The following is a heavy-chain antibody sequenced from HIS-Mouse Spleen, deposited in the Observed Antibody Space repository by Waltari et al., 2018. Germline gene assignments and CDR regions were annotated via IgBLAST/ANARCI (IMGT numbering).Heavy chain of an antibody. Sequence: QVQLVQSGAEVKKPGASVKVSCKASGYTFTGYYMHWVRQAPGQGLEWMGWINPNSGDTSISTAYMGLSRLRSDDTAVYYCARQRTRDYVAFDIWGQGTMVTVSS. V-gene: IGHV1-2*02. D-gene: IGHD4-17*01. CDR1: GYTFTGYY. CDR3: ARQRTRDYVAFDI. CDR2: INPNSG. J-gene: IGHJ3*02.